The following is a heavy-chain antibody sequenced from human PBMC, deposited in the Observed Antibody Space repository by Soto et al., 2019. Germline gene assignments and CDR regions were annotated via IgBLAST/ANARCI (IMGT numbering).Heavy chain of an antibody. CDR3: ATGWLRLGFNT. Sequence: SQTLSLTCAISGDSVSYSSWSWIRQSPSRGLEWLGRTYYSSKWSYDYAVSLRSRITINPDTSKNQFSLQLNSVTPEDTAVYYCATGWLRLGFNTWGQGTLVTVSS. CDR2: TYYSSKWSY. J-gene: IGHJ5*02. D-gene: IGHD5-12*01. V-gene: IGHV6-1*01. CDR1: GDSVSYSS.